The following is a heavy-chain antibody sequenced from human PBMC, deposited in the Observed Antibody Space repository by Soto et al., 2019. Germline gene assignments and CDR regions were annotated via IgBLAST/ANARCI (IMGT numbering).Heavy chain of an antibody. D-gene: IGHD1-26*01. V-gene: IGHV4-61*07. CDR2: IYYRGST. J-gene: IGHJ6*02. Sequence: WSWIRQSPGKGLEYIGYIYYRGSTNYNSSLKSRVTMSVDTSRNQFSLKMNSVTAADTAVYYCARQQLLPFYYALDVWGQGTTVTVSS. CDR3: ARQQLLPFYYALDV.